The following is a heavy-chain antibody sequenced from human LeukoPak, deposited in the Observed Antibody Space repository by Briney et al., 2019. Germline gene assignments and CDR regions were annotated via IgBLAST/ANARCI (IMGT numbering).Heavy chain of an antibody. CDR2: IYYSGST. Sequence: SETLSLTGTVSGGSISSHYWSWIRQPPGKGLEWIGYIYYSGSTNYNPSLKSRVTISVDTSKNQFSLKLSSVTAADTAVYYCARVVVVVPAAIPHWFDPWGQGTLVTVSS. CDR3: ARVVVVVPAAIPHWFDP. V-gene: IGHV4-59*11. CDR1: GGSISSHY. D-gene: IGHD2-2*02. J-gene: IGHJ5*02.